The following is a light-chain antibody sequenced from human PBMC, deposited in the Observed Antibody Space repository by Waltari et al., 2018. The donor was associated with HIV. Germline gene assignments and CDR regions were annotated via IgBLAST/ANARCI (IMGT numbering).Light chain of an antibody. CDR1: SSDVGGYNY. Sequence: QSALTQPASVSGSPGQSITISCTGTSSDVGGYNYVSCYQQPPGKAPKLMIYAVSNRPSGVSNRFSGSKSGNTASLTISGLQAEDEADYYCSSYTSSRSYVFGTGTRVTV. V-gene: IGLV2-14*03. CDR2: AVS. CDR3: SSYTSSRSYV. J-gene: IGLJ1*01.